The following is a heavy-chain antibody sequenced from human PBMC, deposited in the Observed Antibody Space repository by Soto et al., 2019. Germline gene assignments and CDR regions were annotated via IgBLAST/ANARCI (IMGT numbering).Heavy chain of an antibody. V-gene: IGHV4-30-4*01. CDR3: ARSSPLYGDYVGYYFDY. Sequence: QVQLQESGPGRVKPSQTLSLTCTVSGGSISSGDYYWSWIRQPPGKGLEWIGYIYYSGSTYYNPYLMSRFTISLDTSKNHFSLTLSSENAADRAVYYCARSSPLYGDYVGYYFDYWGQGTLDTVSS. CDR1: GGSISSGDYY. D-gene: IGHD4-17*01. CDR2: IYYSGST. J-gene: IGHJ4*01.